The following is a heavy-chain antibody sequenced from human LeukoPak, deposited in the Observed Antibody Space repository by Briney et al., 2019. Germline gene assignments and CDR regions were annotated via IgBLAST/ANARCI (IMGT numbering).Heavy chain of an antibody. V-gene: IGHV4-34*01. J-gene: IGHJ5*02. CDR3: ARGVGVLRYFDWLSSCNWFDP. CDR1: GGSFSGYY. Sequence: SETLSLTCAVYGGSFSGYYWSWIRQPPGKGLEWIGEINHSGSTNYNPSLKSRVTISVDTSKNQFSLKLSSVTAADTAVYYCARGVGVLRYFDWLSSCNWFDPWGQGTLVTVSS. CDR2: INHSGST. D-gene: IGHD3-9*01.